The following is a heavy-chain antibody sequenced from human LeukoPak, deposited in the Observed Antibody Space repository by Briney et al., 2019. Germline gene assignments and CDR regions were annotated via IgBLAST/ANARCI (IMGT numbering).Heavy chain of an antibody. CDR1: GYSISRGYY. D-gene: IGHD2/OR15-2a*01. CDR2: IFHSGIT. CDR3: ARFLSRSFDF. Sequence: SETLSLTCIVSGYSISRGYYWGWIRQFPGKGLEWIANIFHSGITDYNPSLKSRVTILVDTSTNQFSLKLSSVTAADTAVYYCARFLSRSFDFWGHGTLVTVSS. J-gene: IGHJ4*01. V-gene: IGHV4-38-2*02.